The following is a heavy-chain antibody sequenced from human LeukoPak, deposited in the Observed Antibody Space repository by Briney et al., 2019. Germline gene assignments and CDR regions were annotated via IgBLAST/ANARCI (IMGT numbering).Heavy chain of an antibody. Sequence: GGSLRLSCAASGFTFDDYAIHWVRQAPGKGLEWVSGISWNSGNMGYADSVKGRFTISRDNAKNSLYLQMNSLRAEDTAVYYCARDAVDTANAVWGQGTTVTVSS. V-gene: IGHV3-9*01. D-gene: IGHD5-18*01. CDR1: GFTFDDYA. J-gene: IGHJ6*02. CDR2: ISWNSGNM. CDR3: ARDAVDTANAV.